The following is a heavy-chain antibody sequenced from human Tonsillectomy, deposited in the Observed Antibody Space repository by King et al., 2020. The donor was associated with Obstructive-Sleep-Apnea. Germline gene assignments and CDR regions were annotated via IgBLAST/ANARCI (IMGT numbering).Heavy chain of an antibody. CDR2: INPNSGGT. D-gene: IGHD3-22*01. V-gene: IGHV1-2*04. Sequence: VQLVESGAEVKKPGASVKVSCKASGYTFTGYYMHWVRQAPGQGLEWMGWINPNSGGTNYAQKFQGWVTMTRDKAISTAYMELSRLRSDDTAVYYCAGDLAIPLSRYYYDSSGYSFDYWGQGTLVTVSS. CDR3: AGDLAIPLSRYYYDSSGYSFDY. J-gene: IGHJ4*02. CDR1: GYTFTGYY.